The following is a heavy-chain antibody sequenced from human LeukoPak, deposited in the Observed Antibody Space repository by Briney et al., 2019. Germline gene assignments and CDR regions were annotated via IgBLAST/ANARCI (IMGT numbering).Heavy chain of an antibody. Sequence: SETLSLTCAVYGGSFSGYYWSWIRQPPGKGLEWIGEINHSGSTNYNPSLKSRVTISVDTSKNQFSLKLSSVTAADTAVYYCARGVGHSSSWYDDYWGQGTLVTVSS. V-gene: IGHV4-34*01. CDR1: GGSFSGYY. CDR2: INHSGST. CDR3: ARGVGHSSSWYDDY. D-gene: IGHD6-13*01. J-gene: IGHJ4*02.